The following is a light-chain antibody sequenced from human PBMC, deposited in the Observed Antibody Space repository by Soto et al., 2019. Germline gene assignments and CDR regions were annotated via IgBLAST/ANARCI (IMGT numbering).Light chain of an antibody. Sequence: QSVLTQPPSVSEAPRQRVTISCSGSSSNIGNNAVNWYQQLPGKAPKLLIYYDVLLPSGVSDRFSGSKSATSASLAISGLQSEEEADYYCAAWDDSLNGYVFGTGTKLTVL. CDR2: YDV. J-gene: IGLJ1*01. V-gene: IGLV1-36*01. CDR1: SSNIGNNA. CDR3: AAWDDSLNGYV.